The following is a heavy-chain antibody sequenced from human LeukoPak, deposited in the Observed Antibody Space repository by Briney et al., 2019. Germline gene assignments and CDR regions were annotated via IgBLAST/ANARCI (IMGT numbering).Heavy chain of an antibody. CDR2: IYHSGST. CDR3: ARHYRPPWVVPAAYFDY. D-gene: IGHD2-2*01. J-gene: IGHJ4*02. Sequence: SQTLSLTCAVSGGSISSGGYSWSWIRQPPGKGLEWIGYIYHSGSTYYNPSLKSRVTISVDTSKNQFSLKLSSVTAADTAVYYCARHYRPPWVVPAAYFDYWGQGTLVTVSS. CDR1: GGSISSGGYS. V-gene: IGHV4-30-2*01.